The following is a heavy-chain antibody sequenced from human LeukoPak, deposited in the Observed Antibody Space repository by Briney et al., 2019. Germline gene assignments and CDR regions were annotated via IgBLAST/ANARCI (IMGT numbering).Heavy chain of an antibody. J-gene: IGHJ4*02. CDR3: AREGVAGTGLDY. CDR1: GYTFSIYN. V-gene: IGHV1-46*01. CDR2: INPSGGT. Sequence: ASVKVSCKAAGYTFSIYNMHWVRQAPGQGLEWMGIINPSGGTSYAQKLQGRITMTRDTSTVCMELSSLRSEDTAFYCCAREGVAGTGLDYWCQGTLVTVSS. D-gene: IGHD6-13*01.